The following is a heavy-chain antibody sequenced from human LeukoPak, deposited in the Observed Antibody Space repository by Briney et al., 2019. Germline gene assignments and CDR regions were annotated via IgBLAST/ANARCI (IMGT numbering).Heavy chain of an antibody. J-gene: IGHJ3*01. D-gene: IGHD2-15*01. CDR2: IYTRGST. CDR3: ARGRYCSADICSGGDAFDV. CDR1: GGSINNYY. V-gene: IGHV4-4*07. Sequence: SETLSLTCTISGGSINNYYWSWIRQPAGKGLEWIGRIYTRGSTNYNPSLKSRVTMSVDTSKNQFSLKPSSVTAADTAVYYCARGRYCSADICSGGDAFDVWGQGTMVSVSS.